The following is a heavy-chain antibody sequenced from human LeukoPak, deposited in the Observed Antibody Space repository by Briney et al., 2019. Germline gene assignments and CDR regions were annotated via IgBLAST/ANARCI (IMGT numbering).Heavy chain of an antibody. J-gene: IGHJ6*03. CDR2: INWNGGST. D-gene: IGHD6-6*01. Sequence: GGSLRLSCVDSGLTFDDYGMSWVRQAPGKGLEWVSGINWNGGSTGYADSVKGRFTISRDNTKNSLYLQMNSLRAEDTALYYCARFLTRQLDYYYYYMDVWGKGTTVTVSS. CDR1: GLTFDDYG. V-gene: IGHV3-20*04. CDR3: ARFLTRQLDYYYYYMDV.